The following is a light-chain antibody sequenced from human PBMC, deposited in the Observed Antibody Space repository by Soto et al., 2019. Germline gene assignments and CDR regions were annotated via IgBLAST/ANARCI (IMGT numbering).Light chain of an antibody. V-gene: IGKV1-27*01. CDR2: GAS. Sequence: DILMTQSPSSLSSSVGDTVTITCRASQDISNHLAWYQQRTGKLPTRLIYGASTLHSGGPYRFRGSGSGTHFTLTISSLEPEDVATYYCQNYRIALGTFGQGTRLEIK. CDR1: QDISNH. J-gene: IGKJ5*01. CDR3: QNYRIALGT.